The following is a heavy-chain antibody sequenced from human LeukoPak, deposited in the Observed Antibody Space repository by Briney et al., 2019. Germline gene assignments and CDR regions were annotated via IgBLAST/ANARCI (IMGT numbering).Heavy chain of an antibody. CDR1: GGTFSSYA. J-gene: IGHJ4*02. CDR3: ARVRGDGYNFDY. CDR2: IIPILGIA. D-gene: IGHD5-24*01. V-gene: IGHV1-69*04. Sequence: PLASVKVSCKASGGTFSSYAISWVRQAPGQGLEWMGRIIPILGIANYAQKFQGRVTITADKSTSTAYMELSSLRSEDTAVYYCARVRGDGYNFDYWGQGTLVTVSS.